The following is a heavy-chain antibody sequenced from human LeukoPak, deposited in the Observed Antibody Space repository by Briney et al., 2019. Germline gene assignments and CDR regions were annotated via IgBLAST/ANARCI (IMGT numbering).Heavy chain of an antibody. CDR2: ISGSGGST. V-gene: IGHV3-23*01. J-gene: IGHJ4*02. Sequence: GGSLRLSCAASGFTFSSYAMSWVRQAPGKGLEWVSAISGSGGSTYYADSVKGRFTISRDNSKNTLYLQMNSLRAEDTAVYCCAKELGYCSSTSCSSFDYWGQGTLVTVSS. D-gene: IGHD2-2*01. CDR1: GFTFSSYA. CDR3: AKELGYCSSTSCSSFDY.